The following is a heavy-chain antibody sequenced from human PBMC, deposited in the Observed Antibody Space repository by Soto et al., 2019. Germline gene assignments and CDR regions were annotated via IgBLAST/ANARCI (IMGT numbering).Heavy chain of an antibody. V-gene: IGHV3-21*01. CDR3: AREKPHYYYGMDV. J-gene: IGHJ6*02. CDR2: ISSSSYI. CDR1: GFTFSSYI. Sequence: GGSLRLSWAASGFTFSSYIMNWVRQAPGKGLEWVSSISSSSYIYYADSVKGRFTISRDNAKNSLYQQMNSLRAEDTAVYYCAREKPHYYYGMDVWGQGTTVTVSS.